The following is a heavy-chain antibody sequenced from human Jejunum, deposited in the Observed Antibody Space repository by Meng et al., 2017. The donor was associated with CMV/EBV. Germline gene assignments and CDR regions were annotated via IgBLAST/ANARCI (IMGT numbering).Heavy chain of an antibody. Sequence: HIPLKESAPTLVKPTQTLTLTCSFSGFSPSTSGEGVGWIRQPPGKALEWLALIYRGDDKRYSPSLNSRLTIAKDTSKNEVVLTLTNMGPIDTGTYYCAHFVGGYYPSRPDYWGQGTLVTVSS. CDR2: IYRGDDK. CDR3: AHFVGGYYPSRPDY. CDR1: GFSPSTSGEG. D-gene: IGHD1-26*01. V-gene: IGHV2-5*02. J-gene: IGHJ4*02.